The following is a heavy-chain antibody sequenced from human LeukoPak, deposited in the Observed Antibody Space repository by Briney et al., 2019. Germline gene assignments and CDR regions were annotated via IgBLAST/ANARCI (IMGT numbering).Heavy chain of an antibody. CDR3: ARGTTYCSSTSCHYYYYGMDV. CDR2: MNPNSGNT. Sequence: ASVKVSCKASGGTFSSYDINWVRQATGQGLEWMGWMNPNSGNTGYAQKFQGRVTMTRNTSISTAYMELSSLRSEDTAVYYCARGTTYCSSTSCHYYYYGMDVWGQGTTVTVSS. V-gene: IGHV1-8*02. D-gene: IGHD2-2*01. CDR1: GGTFSSYD. J-gene: IGHJ6*02.